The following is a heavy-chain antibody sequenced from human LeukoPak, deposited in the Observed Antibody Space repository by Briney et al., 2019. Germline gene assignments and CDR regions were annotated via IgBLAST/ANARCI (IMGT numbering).Heavy chain of an antibody. CDR1: GGTFSSYA. Sequence: ASVKVSCKASGGTFSSYAISWVRQAPGQGLEWMGGIIPIFGTANYAQKFQGRVTITADKSTSTAYMELSSLRSEDTAVYYCARGASYYHFDYWGQGTLVTVSS. CDR3: ARGASYYHFDY. CDR2: IIPIFGTA. V-gene: IGHV1-69*06. D-gene: IGHD3-10*01. J-gene: IGHJ4*02.